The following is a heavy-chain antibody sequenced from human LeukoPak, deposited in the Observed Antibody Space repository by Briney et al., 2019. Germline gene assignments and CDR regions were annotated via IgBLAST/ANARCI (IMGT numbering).Heavy chain of an antibody. CDR2: IHLSGST. V-gene: IGHV4-4*02. D-gene: IGHD3-22*01. CDR1: GGSISKKHW. Sequence: SETLSLTCAVFGGSISKKHWWSWVRQAPGRGLEWIGEIHLSGSTNYNPSLTSRASLSIDKSKNLLSLNVESVTAADTAVYYCARQGSSGLSNAFDIWGQGTMVTVSS. CDR3: ARQGSSGLSNAFDI. J-gene: IGHJ3*02.